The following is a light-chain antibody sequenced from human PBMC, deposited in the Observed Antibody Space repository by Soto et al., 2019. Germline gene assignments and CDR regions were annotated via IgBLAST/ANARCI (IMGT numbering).Light chain of an antibody. CDR3: QQLNSYLYT. CDR1: QDINSY. V-gene: IGKV1-9*01. CDR2: AAS. J-gene: IGKJ2*01. Sequence: DIQLTQSPSFLSASVGDRVTITCRASQDINSYLAWYQQKPGKAPNLLIYAASTLQSGVPSRFSGSGSGTEYTLTISSLQPEDFATYYCQQLNSYLYTFGQGTKLEIK.